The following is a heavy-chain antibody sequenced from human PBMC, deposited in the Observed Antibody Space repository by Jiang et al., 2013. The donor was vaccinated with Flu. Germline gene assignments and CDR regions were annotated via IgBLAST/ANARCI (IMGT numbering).Heavy chain of an antibody. V-gene: IGHV3-23*01. D-gene: IGHD5-24*01. Sequence: EWVSAISGSGGSTYYADSVKGRFTISRDNSKNTLYLQMNSLRAEDTAVYYCAKDHKMATIKVGFDYWGQGTLVTVSS. CDR2: ISGSGGST. CDR3: AKDHKMATIKVGFDY. J-gene: IGHJ4*02.